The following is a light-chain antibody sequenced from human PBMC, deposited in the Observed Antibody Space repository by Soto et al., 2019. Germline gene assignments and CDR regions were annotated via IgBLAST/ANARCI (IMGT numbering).Light chain of an antibody. J-gene: IGLJ3*02. CDR2: EVT. CDR1: SSDLGGYNY. V-gene: IGLV2-14*01. Sequence: QSALTQPASVSGSPGQPITISCTGTSSDLGGYNYVSWYQQHPGKAPKLMIYEVTNRPSGVSNRFSGSKSGNTASLTISGLQAEDEADYYCSSYTSSSTGVFGGGTKVTVL. CDR3: SSYTSSSTGV.